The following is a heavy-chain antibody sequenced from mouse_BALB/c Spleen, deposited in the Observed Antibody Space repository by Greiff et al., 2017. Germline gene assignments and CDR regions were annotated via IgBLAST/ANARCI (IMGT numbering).Heavy chain of an antibody. CDR2: IDPSNSET. Sequence: QVQLKESGPELVRPGASVKMSCKASGYTFTSYWMHWVKQRPGQGLEWIGMIDPSNSETRLNQKFKDKATLNVDKSSNTAYMQLSSLTSEDSAVYYCAREGEKNYYGSSYAWFAYWGQGTLVTVSA. D-gene: IGHD1-1*01. CDR1: GYTFTSYW. CDR3: AREGEKNYYGSSYAWFAY. V-gene: IGHV1S127*01. J-gene: IGHJ3*01.